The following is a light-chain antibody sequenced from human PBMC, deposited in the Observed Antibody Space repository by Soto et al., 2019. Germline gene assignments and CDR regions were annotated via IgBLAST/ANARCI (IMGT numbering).Light chain of an antibody. Sequence: EVVMTQSPATLSVSPGERATLSCRASQSVDIALAWYQQTPGQAPRVLIYGASTRSTGIPARFSGSGSETEFILTISSLQSKDFAVYYCQQYNKWPLTFGGGTKVEIK. V-gene: IGKV3-15*01. CDR2: GAS. J-gene: IGKJ4*01. CDR1: QSVDIA. CDR3: QQYNKWPLT.